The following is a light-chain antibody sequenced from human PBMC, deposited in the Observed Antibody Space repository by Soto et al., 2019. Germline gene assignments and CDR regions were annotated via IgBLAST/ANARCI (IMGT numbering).Light chain of an antibody. V-gene: IGLV1-40*01. CDR3: CSYAGSTTPYL. CDR1: SSNIGAGYD. CDR2: ADS. Sequence: QSVLTQPPSVSGAPGQRVTISCTGSSSNIGAGYDVHWYQQLPGTAPKLLIYADSNRPSGVPGRFSGSKSGTSAYLAITGLQAEDEADYYCCSYAGSTTPYLFGTGTKLTVL. J-gene: IGLJ1*01.